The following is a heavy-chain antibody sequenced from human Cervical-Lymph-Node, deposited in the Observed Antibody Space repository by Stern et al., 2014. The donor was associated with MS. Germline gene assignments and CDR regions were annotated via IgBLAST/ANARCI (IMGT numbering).Heavy chain of an antibody. CDR3: ATYSKSSIRAYNI. CDR1: GYNFNNSW. J-gene: IGHJ3*02. CDR2: IYPADSDT. V-gene: IGHV5-51*01. D-gene: IGHD6-6*01. Sequence: EVQLVESGAEVQRPGESLRISCKGSGYNFNNSWIGWVRQMPGKGLEWMGIIYPADSDTRSSPSFQGQVTISADKYRTTAYLEWSSLKASDTAMYYCATYSKSSIRAYNIWGQGTKVTVSS.